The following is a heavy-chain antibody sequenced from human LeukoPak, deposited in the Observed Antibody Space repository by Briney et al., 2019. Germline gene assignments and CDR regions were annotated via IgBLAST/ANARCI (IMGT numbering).Heavy chain of an antibody. J-gene: IGHJ4*02. D-gene: IGHD6-13*01. Sequence: GGSLRLSCAASGFTFRTYAMSWVRQAPGKGLEWVSGISDSGDGTYYAESVKGRFTISRDNSKNTVFLQMNSLRADDTAKYYCAKDKAPVSWHIPSDFWGQGTLVTVSS. CDR2: ISDSGDGT. CDR1: GFTFRTYA. CDR3: AKDKAPVSWHIPSDF. V-gene: IGHV3-23*01.